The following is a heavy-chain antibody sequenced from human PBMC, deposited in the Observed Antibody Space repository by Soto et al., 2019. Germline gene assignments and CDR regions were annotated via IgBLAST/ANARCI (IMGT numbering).Heavy chain of an antibody. CDR2: ISGSGDTT. CDR1: GVTFFGYA. Sequence: GGSLRLSCAASGVTFFGYAMSWVRQAPGKGLEWVSAISGSGDTTYYADSVKGRFTISRDNSKNTLYLQMNSLRAEDTAVYYCAKSSGGLTTSGRRHADYWGQGTLVTVSS. J-gene: IGHJ4*02. CDR3: AKSSGGLTTSGRRHADY. V-gene: IGHV3-23*01. D-gene: IGHD4-4*01.